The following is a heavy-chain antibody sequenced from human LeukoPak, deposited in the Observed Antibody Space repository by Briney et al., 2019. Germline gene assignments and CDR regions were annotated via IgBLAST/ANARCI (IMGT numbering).Heavy chain of an antibody. D-gene: IGHD6-13*01. Sequence: PGGSLRLSCAASGFPFSSYTMNWVRQAPGKGLEWVAAISSNSRDIFYADSVEGRFTISRDNDKNSIYLQMNSLRAEDTAVYYCAKDATPALGTVYMDVWGKGTTVTISS. CDR1: GFPFSSYT. J-gene: IGHJ6*03. CDR3: AKDATPALGTVYMDV. V-gene: IGHV3-21*06. CDR2: ISSNSRDI.